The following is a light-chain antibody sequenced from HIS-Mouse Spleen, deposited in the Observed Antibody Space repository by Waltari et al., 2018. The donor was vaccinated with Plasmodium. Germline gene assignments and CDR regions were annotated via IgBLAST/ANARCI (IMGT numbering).Light chain of an antibody. V-gene: IGLV8-61*01. J-gene: IGLJ2*01. CDR2: STN. CDR3: VLYMGSGTVV. CDR1: SCSVSTRYY. Sequence: QTVVTQEPSFSVSPGGTVTLHCGLSSCSVSTRYYPRWYQQTPGQAPRTLIYSTNPRSAGVPDRFSGSILGNKAALTITGAQADDESDYYCVLYMGSGTVVFGGGTKLTVL.